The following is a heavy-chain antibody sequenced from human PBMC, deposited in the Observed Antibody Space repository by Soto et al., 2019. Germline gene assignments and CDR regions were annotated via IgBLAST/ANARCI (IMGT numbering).Heavy chain of an antibody. J-gene: IGHJ4*02. CDR2: ISCFNGYT. CDR3: ARGASSGYSTFDS. V-gene: IGHV1-18*04. Sequence: ASVKVSCKTSGYTFTSYGITWVRQAPGQGLEWMGWISCFNGYTDYARKVQGRIMMTTDTSTNTVYMDLSSLRSDDTAVYFCARGASSGYSTFDSWGQGTLVTVSS. D-gene: IGHD3-22*01. CDR1: GYTFTSYG.